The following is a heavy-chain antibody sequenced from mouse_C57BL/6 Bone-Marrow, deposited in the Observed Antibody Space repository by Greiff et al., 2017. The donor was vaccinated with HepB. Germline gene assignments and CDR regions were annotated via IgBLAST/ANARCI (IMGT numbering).Heavy chain of an antibody. D-gene: IGHD4-1*01. CDR1: GYAFSSSW. V-gene: IGHV1-82*01. J-gene: IGHJ4*01. CDR3: AQLTGTSPRPSYAMDY. CDR2: IYPGDGDT. Sequence: QVQLQQSGPELVKPGASVKISCKASGYAFSSSWMNWVKQRPGKGLEWIGRIYPGDGDTNYNRKFKGKATLTADKSSSTAYMQLSSLTSEDSAVYFCAQLTGTSPRPSYAMDYWGQGTSVTVSS.